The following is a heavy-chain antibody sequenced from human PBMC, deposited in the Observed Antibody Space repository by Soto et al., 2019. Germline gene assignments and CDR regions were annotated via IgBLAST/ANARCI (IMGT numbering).Heavy chain of an antibody. CDR3: ARSQGSSTSLEIYYYYYYGMDV. D-gene: IGHD2-2*01. CDR1: GGTFGSYA. J-gene: IGHJ6*02. Sequence: QVQLVQSGAEVKKPGSSVKVSCKASGGTFGSYAISWVRQAPGQGLEWRGGIIPIPGTANYAQKFQGRVTIAADESTSTAYMELSSLTSEDTAVYYCARSQGSSTSLEIYYYYYYGMDVWGQGTTVTVSS. CDR2: IIPIPGTA. V-gene: IGHV1-69*01.